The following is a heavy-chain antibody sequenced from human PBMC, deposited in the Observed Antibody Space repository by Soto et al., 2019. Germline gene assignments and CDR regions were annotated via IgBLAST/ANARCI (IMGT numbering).Heavy chain of an antibody. CDR2: ISGSGDAT. CDR3: AKYFSGVTCSGD. V-gene: IGHV3-23*01. D-gene: IGHD2-15*01. Sequence: EVQVLESGGGLVQPGGSLRLSCAASGFTFSSYSMTWVRQAPENRLEWVSAISGSGDATYYADSVKGRFTISRDNSKNTLYLQMDSLRVEDTAIYYCAKYFSGVTCSGDWGQGTLVTVSS. CDR1: GFTFSSYS. J-gene: IGHJ4*02.